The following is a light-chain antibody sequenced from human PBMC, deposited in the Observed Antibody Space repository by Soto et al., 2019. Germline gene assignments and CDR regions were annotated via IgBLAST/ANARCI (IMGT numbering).Light chain of an antibody. Sequence: QSVLTQPPSASGTPGQRVSISCSGSNSNIGSKYVYWYQQLPGTAPKLLMYRNNQRPSGVPDRFSGSKSGTSASLAISGLRSQDDADYYCAAWDNNLGGPALGGGTKVTVL. CDR3: AAWDNNLGGPA. CDR2: RNN. CDR1: NSNIGSKY. V-gene: IGLV1-47*01. J-gene: IGLJ2*01.